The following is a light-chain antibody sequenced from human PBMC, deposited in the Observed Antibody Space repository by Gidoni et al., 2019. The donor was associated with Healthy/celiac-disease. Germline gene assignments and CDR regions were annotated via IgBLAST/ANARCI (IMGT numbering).Light chain of an antibody. Sequence: DIQITQSPTTPSASVGDRVTITCRANQSISRWLAWYQPKPGKAPKLLIYKASSLESGVPSQFHGHGSGKEFTLTISSLRPDDFATYYCQPYNHFSRTFGQGTKVEIK. CDR2: KAS. J-gene: IGKJ1*01. V-gene: IGKV1-5*03. CDR3: QPYNHFSRT. CDR1: QSISRW.